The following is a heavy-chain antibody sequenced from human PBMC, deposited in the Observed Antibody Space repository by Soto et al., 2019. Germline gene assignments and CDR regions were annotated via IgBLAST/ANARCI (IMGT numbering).Heavy chain of an antibody. CDR2: ISYDGSNK. Sequence: PGGSLRLSCAASGFTFSSYGMHWVRQAPGKGLEWVAVISYDGSNKYYADSVKGRFTISRDNSKNTLYLQMNSLRAEDTAVYYCAKDKGWFGELSSYYYYYGMDVWGQGTTVTVSS. J-gene: IGHJ6*02. CDR1: GFTFSSYG. V-gene: IGHV3-30*18. D-gene: IGHD3-10*01. CDR3: AKDKGWFGELSSYYYYYGMDV.